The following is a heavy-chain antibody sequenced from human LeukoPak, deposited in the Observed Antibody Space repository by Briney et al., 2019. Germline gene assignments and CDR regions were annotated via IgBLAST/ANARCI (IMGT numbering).Heavy chain of an antibody. CDR2: INHSGST. Sequence: SETLSLTCAVYGGSFSGYYWSWIRQPPGKGLEWIGEINHSGSTNYNPSLKSRVTISVDTSKNQFSLKLSSVTAADTAVYYCARGRWELLYYYSYMDVWGKGTTVTVSS. D-gene: IGHD1-26*01. J-gene: IGHJ6*03. CDR1: GGSFSGYY. CDR3: ARGRWELLYYYSYMDV. V-gene: IGHV4-34*01.